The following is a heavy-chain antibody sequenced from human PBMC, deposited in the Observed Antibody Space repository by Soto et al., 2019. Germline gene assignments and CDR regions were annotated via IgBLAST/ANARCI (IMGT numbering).Heavy chain of an antibody. CDR1: GYSFTSYW. D-gene: IGHD3-10*01. V-gene: IGHV5-51*01. J-gene: IGHJ6*02. Sequence: GESLKISCKGSGYSFTSYWIGWVRQMPVKGLEWMGIIYPGDSDTRYSPSFQGQVTISADKSISTAYLQWSSLKASDTAMYYCARHGGSGNSGDSYYYYGMDVWGQGTTVTVSS. CDR2: IYPGDSDT. CDR3: ARHGGSGNSGDSYYYYGMDV.